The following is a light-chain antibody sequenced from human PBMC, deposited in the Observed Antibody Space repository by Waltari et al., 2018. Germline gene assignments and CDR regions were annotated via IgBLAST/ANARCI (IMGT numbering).Light chain of an antibody. Sequence: SYELTQPPSVSVALGQTATIPCGGNNIGKKNVHWYQQKAGQAPVLVIYRDSNRPSGIPERFSGSNSRNAATLTISRVQADDAADYYCQVWDSSGTYHVVFGGGTKLTVL. CDR3: QVWDSSGTYHVV. J-gene: IGLJ2*01. V-gene: IGLV3-9*01. CDR2: RDS. CDR1: NIGKKN.